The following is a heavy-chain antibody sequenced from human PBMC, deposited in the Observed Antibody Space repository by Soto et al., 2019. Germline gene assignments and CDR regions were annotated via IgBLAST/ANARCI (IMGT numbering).Heavy chain of an antibody. D-gene: IGHD3-22*01. CDR1: GFTFNSYA. Sequence: EVQLLESGGGLVQPGGSLRLSCAASGFTFNSYAMPWVRQAPGKGLEWVSVIRSGGLSRYYADSVRGRFTISRDNSKNTVYLQMNSLRAEDTALYYCATGGDYDSSGYNDYWGQGTLITVSS. J-gene: IGHJ4*02. V-gene: IGHV3-23*01. CDR2: IRSGGLSR. CDR3: ATGGDYDSSGYNDY.